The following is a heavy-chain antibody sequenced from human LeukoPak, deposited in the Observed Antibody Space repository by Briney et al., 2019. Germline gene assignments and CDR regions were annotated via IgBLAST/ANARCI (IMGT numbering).Heavy chain of an antibody. Sequence: GGSLRLSCAASGFTFSSYSMNWVRQAPGKGLEWVSYISSGSSTIYYADSVKGRFTISRDNVKNSMYLQMNSLRDEDTAVYYCASSARFGESYFDYWGQGTLVTVSS. J-gene: IGHJ4*02. CDR1: GFTFSSYS. V-gene: IGHV3-48*02. D-gene: IGHD3-10*01. CDR3: ASSARFGESYFDY. CDR2: ISSGSSTI.